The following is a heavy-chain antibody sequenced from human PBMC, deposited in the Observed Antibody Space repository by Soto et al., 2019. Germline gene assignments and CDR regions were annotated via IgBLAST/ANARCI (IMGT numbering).Heavy chain of an antibody. CDR2: IYYSGST. J-gene: IGHJ5*02. Sequence: SETLSLTCTVSGGSISSGDYYWSWIRQPPGKGLEWIGYIYYSGSTYYNPSLKSRVTISVDTSKNQSSLKLSSVTAADTAVYYCARKGIAVAGTLDWFDPWGQGTLVTVSS. CDR1: GGSISSGDYY. CDR3: ARKGIAVAGTLDWFDP. V-gene: IGHV4-30-4*01. D-gene: IGHD6-19*01.